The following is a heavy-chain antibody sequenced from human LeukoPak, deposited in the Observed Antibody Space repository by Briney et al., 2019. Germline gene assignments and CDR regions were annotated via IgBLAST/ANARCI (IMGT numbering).Heavy chain of an antibody. CDR3: AKEGPWWVPVSATVGDAFHI. D-gene: IGHD2-8*02. CDR2: ISGTGGRT. CDR1: AFTFTTYA. J-gene: IGHJ3*02. V-gene: IGHV3-23*01. Sequence: GGSLRLSCAVSAFTFTTYAMSWVRQAPGKGLEWVSAISGTGGRTYYADSVKGRFTISRDDSKNTLYLQMNTLRAEDTAVYYCAKEGPWWVPVSATVGDAFHIWGQGTMVTVSS.